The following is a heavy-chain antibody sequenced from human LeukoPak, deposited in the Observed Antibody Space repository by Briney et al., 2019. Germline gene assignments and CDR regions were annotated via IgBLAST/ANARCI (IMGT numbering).Heavy chain of an antibody. J-gene: IGHJ4*02. CDR2: VYNSGST. D-gene: IGHD1-26*01. CDR3: VRDRELYY. V-gene: IGHV4-59*01. CDR1: GGSISIYY. Sequence: PSGTLSLTCTVSGGSISIYYWSWIRQPPGKGLEWIGYVYNSGSTDYNPSLKSRVTISADTSKNQFSLKVNSVTASDTAVYYCVRDRELYYWGQGILVPVSS.